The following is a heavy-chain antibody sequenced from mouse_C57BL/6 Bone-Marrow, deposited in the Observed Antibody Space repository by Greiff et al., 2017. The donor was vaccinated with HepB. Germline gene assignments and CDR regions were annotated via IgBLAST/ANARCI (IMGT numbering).Heavy chain of an antibody. Sequence: EVQRVESGTVLARPGASVKMSCKTSGYTFTSYWMHWVKQRPGQGLEWIGAIYPGNSDTSYNQKFKGKAKLTAVTSASTAYMELSSLTNEDSAVYYCTREAYGNPGWGQGTTLTVAS. J-gene: IGHJ2*01. V-gene: IGHV1-5*01. CDR1: GYTFTSYW. CDR3: TREAYGNPG. CDR2: IYPGNSDT. D-gene: IGHD2-1*01.